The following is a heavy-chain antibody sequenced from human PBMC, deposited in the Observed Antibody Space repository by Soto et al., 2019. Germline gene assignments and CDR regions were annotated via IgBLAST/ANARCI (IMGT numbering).Heavy chain of an antibody. CDR3: ARVIYCGGDCGWFDP. J-gene: IGHJ5*02. CDR1: GYTFTSYT. CDR2: INAGHGNR. V-gene: IGHV1-3*01. Sequence: ASVKVSCKASGYTFTSYTLHWVRQAPGQSLEWMGWINAGHGNRKYSQNFQGRVTITRDTSANTAYMELSSLRSDDTAVYYCARVIYCGGDCGWFDPWGQGTLVTVSS. D-gene: IGHD2-21*02.